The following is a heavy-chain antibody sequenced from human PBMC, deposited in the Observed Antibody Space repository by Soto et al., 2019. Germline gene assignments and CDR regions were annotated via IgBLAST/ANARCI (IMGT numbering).Heavy chain of an antibody. J-gene: IGHJ5*02. D-gene: IGHD3-10*01. Sequence: GASVKVSCKASGYTFTSYGISCVRQAPGQGLEWMGWISAYNGNTNYAQKLQGRITMTTDTSTSTAYMELRSLRSDDTAVYYCARRPTRGDNWFDPWGQGTLVTVSS. V-gene: IGHV1-18*01. CDR2: ISAYNGNT. CDR3: ARRPTRGDNWFDP. CDR1: GYTFTSYG.